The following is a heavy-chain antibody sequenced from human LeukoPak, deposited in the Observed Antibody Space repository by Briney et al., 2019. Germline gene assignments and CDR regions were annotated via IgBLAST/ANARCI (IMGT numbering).Heavy chain of an antibody. CDR1: GFTFSSYE. D-gene: IGHD3-22*01. CDR2: ISSSGSTT. V-gene: IGHV3-48*03. J-gene: IGHJ4*02. Sequence: GGSLRLSCAASGFTFSSYEMNWVRQAPGKGLVWLSYISSSGSTTYYADSVKGRFTISRDNSKNTLYLQMNSLRAEDTAVYYCARDLGYYYDSSGHFDYWGQGTLVTVSS. CDR3: ARDLGYYYDSSGHFDY.